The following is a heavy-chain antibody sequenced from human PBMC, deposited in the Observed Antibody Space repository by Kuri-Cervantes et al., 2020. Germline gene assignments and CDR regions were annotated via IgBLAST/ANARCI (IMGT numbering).Heavy chain of an antibody. CDR1: GFTFSSYS. Sequence: GGSLRLSCAASGFTFSSYSMNWVRQAPGKGLEWVSYISTSSSPIYYADSVKGRFTISRDNAKNSLYLQMNSLRDEDTAVYYCAKDPPREGRELLNLPFYWGQGTLVTVSS. V-gene: IGHV3-48*02. J-gene: IGHJ4*02. D-gene: IGHD1-26*01. CDR2: ISTSSSPI. CDR3: AKDPPREGRELLNLPFY.